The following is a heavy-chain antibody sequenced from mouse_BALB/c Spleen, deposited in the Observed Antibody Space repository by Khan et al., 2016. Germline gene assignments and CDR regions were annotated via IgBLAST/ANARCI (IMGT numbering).Heavy chain of an antibody. CDR3: ARDYRYAMDY. J-gene: IGHJ4*01. V-gene: IGHV14-3*02. D-gene: IGHD2-14*01. CDR1: GFNIKDTY. Sequence: VQLKQSGAELVKPGASVKLSCTASGFNIKDTYMHWVKQRPEQGLEWIGRIDPANGNTKYDPKFQGKATITADTSSNTAYLQLSSLTSEDTAVHYCARDYRYAMDYWGQGTSVTVSS. CDR2: IDPANGNT.